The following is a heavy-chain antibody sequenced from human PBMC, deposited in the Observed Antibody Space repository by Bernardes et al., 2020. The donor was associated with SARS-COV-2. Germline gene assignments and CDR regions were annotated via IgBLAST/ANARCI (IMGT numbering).Heavy chain of an antibody. CDR2: IYYSGST. CDR1: GGSINNYY. J-gene: IGHJ3*01. CDR3: ARGSWFGEGSDTFNL. Sequence: SETLSLTCTVSGGSINNYYWSWIRQPPGKGLEWIGYIYYSGSTNYSPSLKRRVTISFDTSKNQVFLNLTSVTAADTAVYFCARGSWFGEGSDTFNLWGQGKMVTVSS. V-gene: IGHV4-59*01. D-gene: IGHD3-10*01.